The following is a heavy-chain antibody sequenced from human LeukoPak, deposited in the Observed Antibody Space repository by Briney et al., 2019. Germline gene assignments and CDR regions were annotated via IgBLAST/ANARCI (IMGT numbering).Heavy chain of an antibody. Sequence: GGSLRLSCAASGFTFSSYWMSWVRQAPGKGLEWVANIKQDGSEKYYVDSVKGRFTISRDNAKNSLYLQMNSLRAEDTAVYYCARDRGDSYGSGSYYNLGFYYYYYYMDVWGKGTTVTVSS. V-gene: IGHV3-7*01. CDR2: IKQDGSEK. J-gene: IGHJ6*03. CDR3: ARDRGDSYGSGSYYNLGFYYYYYYMDV. D-gene: IGHD3-10*01. CDR1: GFTFSSYW.